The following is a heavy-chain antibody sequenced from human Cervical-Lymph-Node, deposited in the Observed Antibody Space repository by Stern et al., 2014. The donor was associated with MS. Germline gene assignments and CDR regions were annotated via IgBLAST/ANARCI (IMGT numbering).Heavy chain of an antibody. V-gene: IGHV1-18*01. CDR3: ARDPSNSSGARAFGDY. CDR2: ISTYNGET. J-gene: IGHJ4*02. D-gene: IGHD1-26*01. Sequence: QVQLVQSGAEVKKPGASVKVSCKASGYTFKHYGITWVRQAPGQGLEWMGWISTYNGETRYAQKVQGRVTMTKDTSTNTVNMELGSLRSDDTAIYYCARDPSNSSGARAFGDYWGQGTLVTVSS. CDR1: GYTFKHYG.